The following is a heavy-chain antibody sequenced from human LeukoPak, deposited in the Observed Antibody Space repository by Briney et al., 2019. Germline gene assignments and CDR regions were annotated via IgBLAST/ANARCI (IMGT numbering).Heavy chain of an antibody. D-gene: IGHD1-26*01. CDR1: GFTFSSYG. J-gene: IGHJ5*02. CDR2: ISSSSYI. V-gene: IGHV3-21*05. Sequence: PGGSLRLSCAASGFTFSSYGMHWVRQAPGKGLEWVSYISSSSYIYYADSVKGRFTISRDNAKNSLYLQMNSLRAEDTAVYYCARARLSGSYSPNWFDPWGQGTLVTVSS. CDR3: ARARLSGSYSPNWFDP.